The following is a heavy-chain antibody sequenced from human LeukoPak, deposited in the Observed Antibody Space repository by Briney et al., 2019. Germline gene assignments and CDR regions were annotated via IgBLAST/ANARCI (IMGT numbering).Heavy chain of an antibody. D-gene: IGHD4-17*01. V-gene: IGHV3-74*01. CDR1: GFTFSSYW. CDR3: ARGSYGDDSPYWFDP. Sequence: GGSLRLSCAASGFTFSSYWMHWVRQAPGKGLVLVSRINSDGSSTSYADSVKGRFTISRDNAKNTLYLQMNSLRAEDTAVYYCARGSYGDDSPYWFDPWGQGTLVTVSS. CDR2: INSDGSST. J-gene: IGHJ5*02.